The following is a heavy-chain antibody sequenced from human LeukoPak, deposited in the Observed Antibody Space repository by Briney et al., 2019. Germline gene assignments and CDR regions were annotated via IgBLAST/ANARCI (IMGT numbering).Heavy chain of an antibody. CDR2: MNPNSGNT. CDR3: ARRIASAGTTLGY. Sequence: ASVKVSCKASGYTFTNYDINWVRHATGQGLEWMGWMNPNSGNTGSAQKFQGRVTMTRNTSISTAYMELNSLISGDTAVYFCARRIASAGTTLGYWGQGTLVTVSS. V-gene: IGHV1-8*01. D-gene: IGHD6-13*01. CDR1: GYTFTNYD. J-gene: IGHJ4*02.